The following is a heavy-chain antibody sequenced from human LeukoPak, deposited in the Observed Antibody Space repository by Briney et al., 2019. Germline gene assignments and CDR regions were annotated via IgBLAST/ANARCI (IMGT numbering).Heavy chain of an antibody. J-gene: IGHJ4*02. CDR2: ISGSGGST. Sequence: GGSLTLSCEASGFTFSRYAMSWVRQAPGKGLEWVSAISGSGGSTYYADSVKGRFTISRDNSKNTLYLQMNSLRAEDTAVYYCAKDDGQSFGYSYVQYYFDYWGQGTLVTVSS. CDR3: AKDDGQSFGYSYVQYYFDY. D-gene: IGHD5-18*01. CDR1: GFTFSRYA. V-gene: IGHV3-23*01.